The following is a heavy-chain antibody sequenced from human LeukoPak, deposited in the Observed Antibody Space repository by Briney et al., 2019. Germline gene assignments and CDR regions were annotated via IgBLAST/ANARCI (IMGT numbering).Heavy chain of an antibody. D-gene: IGHD1-1*01. J-gene: IGHJ4*02. CDR3: AREALVERPFDY. V-gene: IGHV4-39*07. CDR2: IYYSGST. CDR1: GGSISSSSYY. Sequence: SETLSLTCTVSGGSISSSSYYWGWIRQPPGKGLEWIGSIYYSGSTYYNPSLKSRVTISVDTSKNQFSLKLSSVTAADTAVYYCAREALVERPFDYWGQGTLVTVSS.